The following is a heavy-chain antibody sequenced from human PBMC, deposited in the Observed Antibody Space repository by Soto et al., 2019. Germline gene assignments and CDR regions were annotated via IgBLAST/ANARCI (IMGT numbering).Heavy chain of an antibody. D-gene: IGHD2-15*01. J-gene: IGHJ3*01. V-gene: IGHV1-8*01. CDR2: MSPFSGNT. CDR1: GYIFTSHD. CDR3: ARGLCTGGTCYGLIVDF. Sequence: QVQLVQSGAEVKKPGASVKVSCKASGYIFTSHDINWVRHVPGQGFEWMGWMSPFSGNTGSAQKFQGRVSLTRNTTINTSYMELSSLTSDDTAVYYCARGLCTGGTCYGLIVDFWGQGTTVTVSS.